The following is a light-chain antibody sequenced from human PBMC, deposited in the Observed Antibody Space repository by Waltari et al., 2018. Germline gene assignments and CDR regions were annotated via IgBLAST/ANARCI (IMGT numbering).Light chain of an antibody. CDR1: QSISTF. Sequence: DIQMNQSPSSLSASVGDRVTITCRASQSISTFLNWYQQRPGKAPELLIYAASSLQSGVPSGFSGSGSGTDFTLTISSLQPEDFATYYCQQSHSPPFTFGPGTKVDIK. J-gene: IGKJ3*01. V-gene: IGKV1-39*01. CDR3: QQSHSPPFT. CDR2: AAS.